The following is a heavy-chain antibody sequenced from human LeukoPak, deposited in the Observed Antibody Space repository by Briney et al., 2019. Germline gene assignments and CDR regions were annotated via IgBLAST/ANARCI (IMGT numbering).Heavy chain of an antibody. CDR1: GFTFSSYG. CDR3: AAKWLLRRY. V-gene: IGHV3-30*03. CDR2: ISYDGSNK. Sequence: GGSLRLSCAASGFTFSSYGMHWVRQAPGKGLKWVAIISYDGSNKFYADSVKGRFTISRDNSKNTLYLQMNSLRAEDTAVYYCAAKWLLRRYWGQGTLVTVSS. J-gene: IGHJ4*02. D-gene: IGHD3-22*01.